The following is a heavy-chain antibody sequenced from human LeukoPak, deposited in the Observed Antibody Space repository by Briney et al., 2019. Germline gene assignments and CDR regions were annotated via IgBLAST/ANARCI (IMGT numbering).Heavy chain of an antibody. CDR2: IYYSGST. D-gene: IGHD3-3*01. Sequence: SETLSLTCTVSGGSISSGDYYWSWIRQPPGKGLEWIGYIYYSGSTYYNPSLKSRVTISVDTSKNQFSLKLSSVTAADTAVYYCASFDYDFWTGFDYWGQGTLVTVSS. J-gene: IGHJ4*02. CDR3: ASFDYDFWTGFDY. CDR1: GGSISSGDYY. V-gene: IGHV4-30-4*08.